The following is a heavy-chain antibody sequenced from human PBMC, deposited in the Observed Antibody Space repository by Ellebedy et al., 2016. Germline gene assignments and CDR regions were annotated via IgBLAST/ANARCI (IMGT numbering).Heavy chain of an antibody. J-gene: IGHJ3*02. CDR1: GGSISSGGYY. CDR2: IYYSGST. CDR3: ARQSYYDFWSGYYRGDNDAFDI. Sequence: SETLSLTCTVSGGSISSGGYYWSWIRQHPGKGLEWIGYIYYSGSTYYNPSLKSRITISVDTSKNQFSLKLSSVTAADTAFYYCARQSYYDFWSGYYRGDNDAFDIWGQGTMVTVSS. V-gene: IGHV4-31*03. D-gene: IGHD3-3*01.